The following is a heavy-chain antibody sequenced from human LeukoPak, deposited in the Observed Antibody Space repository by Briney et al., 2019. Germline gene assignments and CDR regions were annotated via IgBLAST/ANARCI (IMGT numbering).Heavy chain of an antibody. V-gene: IGHV3-7*01. Sequence: GGSLRLSCAASGFTFSDYYMSWIRQAPGKGLEWVANIKQDGSEKYYVDSVKGRFTISRDNAKNSLYLQMNSLRAEDTAVYYCAKAETMTQRGYFDYWGQGTLVTVSS. J-gene: IGHJ4*02. CDR1: GFTFSDYY. CDR2: IKQDGSEK. D-gene: IGHD1-1*01. CDR3: AKAETMTQRGYFDY.